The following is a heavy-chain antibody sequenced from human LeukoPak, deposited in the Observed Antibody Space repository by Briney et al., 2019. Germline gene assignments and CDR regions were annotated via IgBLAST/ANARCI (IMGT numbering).Heavy chain of an antibody. J-gene: IGHJ6*02. CDR2: IYHSGST. V-gene: IGHV4-31*03. CDR3: ARDPHYGDSDNYYYYAMDV. CDR1: GGSISSGGFY. Sequence: PSETLSLTCTVSGGSISSGGFYWSWIRQHPVKGLEWIGYIYHSGSTYYNPSLKSRVTISVDTSNNQFSLKLSSVTAADTAVYYCARDPHYGDSDNYYYYAMDVWGQGTTVTVSS. D-gene: IGHD4-17*01.